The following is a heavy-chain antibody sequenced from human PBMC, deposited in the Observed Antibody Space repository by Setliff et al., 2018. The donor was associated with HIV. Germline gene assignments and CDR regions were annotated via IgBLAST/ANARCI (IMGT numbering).Heavy chain of an antibody. CDR1: GASFSGYY. CDR2: IYYSGST. Sequence: SETLSLTCAVYGASFSGYYWSWIRQPPGKGLEWIGYIYYSGSTKHNPSLKSRVTISLDTSKNQFSLKLTSVTAADTAVYYCARHLLRGYIYIVFDYWGQGTLVTVSS. D-gene: IGHD5-18*01. V-gene: IGHV4-59*08. CDR3: ARHLLRGYIYIVFDY. J-gene: IGHJ4*02.